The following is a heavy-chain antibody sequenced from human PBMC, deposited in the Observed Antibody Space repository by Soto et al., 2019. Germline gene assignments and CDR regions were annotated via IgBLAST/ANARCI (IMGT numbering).Heavy chain of an antibody. J-gene: IGHJ6*02. CDR1: GSSISCGTYF. D-gene: IGHD2-2*01. CDR2: IYYRGST. Sequence: SETLSLTCVVSGSSISCGTYFWGWVRQPPGKVLEWIGTIYYRGSTYYNPSLKSRVTISVDTSKNHISLKLSSVTAADTAVYYCTRRDRYCSSDTCFDYGMDVWGQGTTVTVSS. CDR3: TRRDRYCSSDTCFDYGMDV. V-gene: IGHV4-39*02.